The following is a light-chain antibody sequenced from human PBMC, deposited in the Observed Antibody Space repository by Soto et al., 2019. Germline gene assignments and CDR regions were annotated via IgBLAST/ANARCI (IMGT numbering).Light chain of an antibody. CDR1: QSVSTY. Sequence: EIVLTQSPATLSLSPGESATLSCRASQSVSTYLAWYQQKPGQAPRLLISDASKRATGVPDRFRGSGSGTDFTLTISRLEPEDFAIYYCQQYGGVPYTFGQGTKLEIK. V-gene: IGKV3-11*01. CDR3: QQYGGVPYT. CDR2: DAS. J-gene: IGKJ2*01.